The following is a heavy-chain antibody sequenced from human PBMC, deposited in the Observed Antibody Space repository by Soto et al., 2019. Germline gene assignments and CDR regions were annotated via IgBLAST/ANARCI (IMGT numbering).Heavy chain of an antibody. CDR2: IWYDGSNK. D-gene: IGHD3-3*01. V-gene: IGHV3-33*01. CDR3: ARDGEGMDV. Sequence: GGSLRLSCAASGFTFSSYGMHWVRQAPGKGLEWVAVIWYDGSNKYYADSAKGRFTISRDNSKNTLYLQMNSLRVEDTAVYYCARDGEGMDVWGQGTTVPVSS. CDR1: GFTFSSYG. J-gene: IGHJ6*02.